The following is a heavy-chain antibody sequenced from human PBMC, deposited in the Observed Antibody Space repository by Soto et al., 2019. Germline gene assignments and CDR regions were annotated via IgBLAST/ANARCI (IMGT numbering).Heavy chain of an antibody. J-gene: IGHJ6*02. CDR1: GGTFSSYA. CDR2: IIPIFGTA. CDR3: ARVLGVDGRYYYYGMDV. Sequence: QVQLVQSGAEVKKPGSSVKVSCKASGGTFSSYAISWVRQAPGQGLEWMGGIIPIFGTANYAQKFQGRVTITADESTSPAYMELSSLRSEDTAVYYCARVLGVDGRYYYYGMDVWGQGPTVTVSS. D-gene: IGHD2-15*01. V-gene: IGHV1-69*12.